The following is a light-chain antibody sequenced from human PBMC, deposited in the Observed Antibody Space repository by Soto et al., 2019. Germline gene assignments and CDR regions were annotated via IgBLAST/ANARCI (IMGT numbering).Light chain of an antibody. Sequence: DIQMTQSPYSLSASVGDRVTITCRASQSVSNSLNWYQQKPGKAPDLLIYAASNLQSGVPSRFTGSGSGTDFTLTISSLQPEDFTTYYCQQSYSSPQMYTFGQGTKLEIK. V-gene: IGKV1-39*01. CDR1: QSVSNS. J-gene: IGKJ2*01. CDR2: AAS. CDR3: QQSYSSPQMYT.